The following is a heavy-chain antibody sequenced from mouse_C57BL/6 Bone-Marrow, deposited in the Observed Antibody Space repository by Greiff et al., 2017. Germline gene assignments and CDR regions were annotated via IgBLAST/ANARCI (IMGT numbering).Heavy chain of an antibody. D-gene: IGHD2-4*01. J-gene: IGHJ4*01. Sequence: DVMLVESGGGLVQPGGSLSLSCAASGFTFTDYYMSWVRQPPGKALEWLGFIRNKANGYTTEYSASVKGRFTISRDNSQSILYLQMNALRAEDSATEYCARFDYLYYYAMDYWGQGTSVTVSS. CDR1: GFTFTDYY. V-gene: IGHV7-3*01. CDR2: IRNKANGYTT. CDR3: ARFDYLYYYAMDY.